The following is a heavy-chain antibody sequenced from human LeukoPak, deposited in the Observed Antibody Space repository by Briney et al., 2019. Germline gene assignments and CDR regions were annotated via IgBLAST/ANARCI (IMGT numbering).Heavy chain of an antibody. CDR2: ISVRAGTI. V-gene: IGHV3-48*03. CDR3: AKDFPHYYEVPHGMDV. D-gene: IGHD3-22*01. J-gene: IGHJ6*02. CDR1: GFGLGQYE. Sequence: SGGSLRLSCAASGFGLGQYEMNWVRQAPGKGLEWIAYISVRAGTIYYGDSGEGRFTISRDDAKNSLYLQMNGLRVEDTAIYYCAKDFPHYYEVPHGMDVWGQGTTVTV.